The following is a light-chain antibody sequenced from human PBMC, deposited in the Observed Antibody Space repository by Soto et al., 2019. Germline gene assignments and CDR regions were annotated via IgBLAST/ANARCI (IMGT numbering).Light chain of an antibody. V-gene: IGKV1-5*01. CDR3: HSRA. J-gene: IGKJ5*01. CDR2: DAF. CDR1: QSINNW. Sequence: DIQMTQSPSTLSASVGDRVTITCRASQSINNWLAWYQQKPGKAPKLLIFDAFNLESGVPFRFSGSGSETEFTLTISRLQPDDFATYFCHSRAFGQGTRLEI.